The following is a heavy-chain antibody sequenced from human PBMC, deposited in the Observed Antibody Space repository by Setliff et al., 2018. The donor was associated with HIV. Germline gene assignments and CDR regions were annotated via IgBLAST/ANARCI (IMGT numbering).Heavy chain of an antibody. CDR3: ARGEGGFLDFDLVLTTFDF. Sequence: PSETLSLTCSVSGASLTSGSYFWNWLRLPAGKGLEWIGYVYTSGKHNYNPSLESRAAIFLDPSKKQFSLSLTSVTAADTAVYYCARGEGGFLDFDLVLTTFDFWGQGTPVTVSS. V-gene: IGHV4-61*09. J-gene: IGHJ4*02. CDR1: GASLTSGSYF. D-gene: IGHD3-9*01. CDR2: VYTSGKH.